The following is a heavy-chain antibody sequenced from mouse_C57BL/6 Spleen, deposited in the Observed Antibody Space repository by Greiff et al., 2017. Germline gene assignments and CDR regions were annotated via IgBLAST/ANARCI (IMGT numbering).Heavy chain of an antibody. D-gene: IGHD4-1*01. Sequence: QVQLQQPGAELVMPGASVKLSCKASGYTFTSYWMHWVKQRPGQGLAWIGEIDPSDSYTNYNQKFKGKSTLTVDKSSSTAYMQLSSLTSEDSAVYYCARSGTGAMDYWGQGTSVTVSS. CDR3: ARSGTGAMDY. CDR1: GYTFTSYW. CDR2: IDPSDSYT. J-gene: IGHJ4*01. V-gene: IGHV1-69*01.